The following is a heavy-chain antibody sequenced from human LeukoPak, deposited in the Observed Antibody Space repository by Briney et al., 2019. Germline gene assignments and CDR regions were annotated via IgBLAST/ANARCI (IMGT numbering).Heavy chain of an antibody. V-gene: IGHV4-38-2*01. J-gene: IGHJ4*02. CDR2: VFHSGST. CDR1: GSSISSGYY. D-gene: IGHD3-10*01. Sequence: SSETLSLTCAVSGSSISSGYYWAWIRQPPGKGLEWIGSVFHSGSTYYNPSLKSRVTISVDTSKNQFSLKLSSVTAADTAVYYCARLAAVRGVIIATNRSPFFDYWGQGTLVTVSS. CDR3: ARLAAVRGVIIATNRSPFFDY.